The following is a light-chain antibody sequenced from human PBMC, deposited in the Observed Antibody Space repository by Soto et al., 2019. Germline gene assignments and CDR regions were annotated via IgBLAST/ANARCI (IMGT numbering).Light chain of an antibody. CDR2: GAS. CDR1: QSVSSE. J-gene: IGKJ2*01. Sequence: LMMTRSPATLSVSPRDMATLSCWPRQSVSSELAWYQQKPGQAPRLLIYGASTRATGVPARFSGSGSGTDFTLTISSLQSEDVAVYYCQQYISGPYTFGQGTQVDIK. V-gene: IGKV3-15*01. CDR3: QQYISGPYT.